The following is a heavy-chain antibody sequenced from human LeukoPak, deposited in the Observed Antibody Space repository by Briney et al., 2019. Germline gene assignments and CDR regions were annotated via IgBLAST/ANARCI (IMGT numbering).Heavy chain of an antibody. CDR1: GFTVSSNY. Sequence: GGSLRLSCAASGFTVSSNYMTWVRQAPGKGLEWVSVIYSGGSTYYADSVKGRFTISRDNSKNTLFLQMNSLRAEDTAVYYCARTFALDYWGQGTLVTVSS. CDR3: ARTFALDY. J-gene: IGHJ4*02. CDR2: IYSGGST. V-gene: IGHV3-53*01.